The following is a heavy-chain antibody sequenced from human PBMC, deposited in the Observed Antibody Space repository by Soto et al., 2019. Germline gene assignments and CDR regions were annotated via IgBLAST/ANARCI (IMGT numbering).Heavy chain of an antibody. J-gene: IGHJ4*02. Sequence: QVQLQESGPGLVKPSQTLSLTCTVTGDSITSGGYYWSWIRQHPGKGLEWLGYIYGSGGSGSTLYNPSLKSRITLSVDTSKTQFSLNLSSVTVADTAVYFCARKQAGYSSGIDYWGQGTLVTVSS. CDR2: IYGSGGSGST. CDR1: GDSITSGGYY. D-gene: IGHD2-15*01. V-gene: IGHV4-31*03. CDR3: ARKQAGYSSGIDY.